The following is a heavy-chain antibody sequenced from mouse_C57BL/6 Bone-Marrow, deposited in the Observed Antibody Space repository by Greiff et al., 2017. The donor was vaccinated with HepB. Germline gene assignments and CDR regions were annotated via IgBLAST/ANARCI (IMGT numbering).Heavy chain of an antibody. Sequence: EVKVVESGGDLVKPGGSLKLSCAASGFTFSSYGMSWVRQTPDKRLEWVATISSGGSYTYYPDSVKGRFTIARDKAKNTLYLQMSSLKAEDTAMDYCARRVTTWYFDDWGQGTTLTVSS. CDR1: GFTFSSYG. V-gene: IGHV5-6*02. J-gene: IGHJ2*01. CDR2: ISSGGSYT. CDR3: ARRVTTWYFDD. D-gene: IGHD2-2*01.